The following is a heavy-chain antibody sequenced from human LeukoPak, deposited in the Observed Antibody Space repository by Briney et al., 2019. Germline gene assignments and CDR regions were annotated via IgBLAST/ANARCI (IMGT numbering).Heavy chain of an antibody. Sequence: GGSLRLSCAASGFTFSSYSMNWVRQAPGKGLEWVSSISSSGNYIYYADSVKGRFTISRDNAKNSLYLQMNSLRAEDTAVYYCAKIISDWSRGAFDIWGQGTMVTVPS. CDR1: GFTFSSYS. V-gene: IGHV3-21*01. J-gene: IGHJ3*02. D-gene: IGHD6-19*01. CDR2: ISSSGNYI. CDR3: AKIISDWSRGAFDI.